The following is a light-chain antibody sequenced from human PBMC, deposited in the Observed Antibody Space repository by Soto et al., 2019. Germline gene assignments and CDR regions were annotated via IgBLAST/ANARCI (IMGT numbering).Light chain of an antibody. CDR2: DAS. CDR1: QSVSSY. Sequence: EIVLTQSPATLSLSPGERATLSCRASQSVSSYLAWYQQKPGQAPRLLIYDASNRATGIPARFSGSGSGTDFTLTISSLEAEDVAVYYCQQRSNGGTFGGGTKVEIK. CDR3: QQRSNGGT. V-gene: IGKV3-11*01. J-gene: IGKJ4*01.